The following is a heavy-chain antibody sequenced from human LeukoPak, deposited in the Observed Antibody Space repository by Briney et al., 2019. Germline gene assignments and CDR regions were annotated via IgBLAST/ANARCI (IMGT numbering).Heavy chain of an antibody. CDR3: ARETAVGTRMFDY. CDR1: GYTFTSYY. J-gene: IGHJ4*02. Sequence: GASVKVSCKASGYTFTSYYMHWVRQAPGQGLEWMGWINPDSGGTNYAQKFQGWVTMTRDTSISTAYMELSRLRSDDTAVYYCARETAVGTRMFDYWGQGTLVTVSS. D-gene: IGHD6-13*01. CDR2: INPDSGGT. V-gene: IGHV1-2*04.